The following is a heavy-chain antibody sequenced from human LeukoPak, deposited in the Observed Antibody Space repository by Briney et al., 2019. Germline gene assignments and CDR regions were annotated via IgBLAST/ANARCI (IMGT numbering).Heavy chain of an antibody. V-gene: IGHV4-30-4*08. CDR2: IYYSGST. Sequence: MASETLSLTCTVAGGSISNYYWSWIRQPPGKCLEWIGYIYYSGSTYYNPSLKSRVTISVDTSKNQFSLKLSSVTAADTAVYYCARAPSPFYAFDIWGQGTMVTVSS. CDR1: GGSISNYY. D-gene: IGHD3-16*01. J-gene: IGHJ3*02. CDR3: ARAPSPFYAFDI.